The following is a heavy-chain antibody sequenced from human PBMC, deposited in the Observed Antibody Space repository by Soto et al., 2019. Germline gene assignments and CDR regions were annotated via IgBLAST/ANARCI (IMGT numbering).Heavy chain of an antibody. D-gene: IGHD1-1*01. CDR2: ISGSGGST. V-gene: IGHV3-23*01. J-gene: IGHJ3*02. CDR1: GFTFSSYA. Sequence: GGSLRLSCAASGFTFSSYAMSWVRQARGKGLEWVSAISGSGGSTYYADSVKGRFTISRDNSKNTLYLQMNSLRAEDTAVYYCAKDKRVQLERPSGPIHAFDIWGQGTMVTVS. CDR3: AKDKRVQLERPSGPIHAFDI.